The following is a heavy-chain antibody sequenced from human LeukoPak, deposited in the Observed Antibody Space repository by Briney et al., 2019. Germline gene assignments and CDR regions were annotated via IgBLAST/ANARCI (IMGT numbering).Heavy chain of an antibody. Sequence: GGSLRLSCAASGFTFSSYSMNWVRQAPGKGLEWVSYISSSSSTTYYADSVKGRFTISRDNAKNSLYLQMNSLRAEDTAVYYCARGVKRLHVAVLNWFDPWGQGTLVTVSS. CDR1: GFTFSSYS. CDR3: ARGVKRLHVAVLNWFDP. V-gene: IGHV3-48*01. D-gene: IGHD4-11*01. J-gene: IGHJ5*02. CDR2: ISSSSSTT.